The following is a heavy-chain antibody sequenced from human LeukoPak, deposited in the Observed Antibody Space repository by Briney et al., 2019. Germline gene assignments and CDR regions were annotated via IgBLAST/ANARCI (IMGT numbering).Heavy chain of an antibody. V-gene: IGHV1-69*01. CDR1: GGTFSSYA. Sequence: GASVKVSCKASGGTFSSYAISWVRQAPGQGLEWMGGIIPIFGTANYAQKFQGRVTITADESTSTAYMEVSRLRSDDTAVYYCARGYSGSYWDSYFDYWGQGTLVTVSS. D-gene: IGHD1-26*01. CDR2: IIPIFGTA. J-gene: IGHJ4*02. CDR3: ARGYSGSYWDSYFDY.